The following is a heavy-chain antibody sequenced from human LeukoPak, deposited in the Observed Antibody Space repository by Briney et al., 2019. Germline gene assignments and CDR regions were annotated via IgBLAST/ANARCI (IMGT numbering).Heavy chain of an antibody. CDR3: ARPSSSTRFRIYRL. J-gene: IGHJ4*02. CDR1: GGSFSGYY. CDR2: INHSGST. V-gene: IGHV4-34*01. D-gene: IGHD2-2*01. Sequence: KPSETLSLTCAVYGGSFSGYYWSWIRQPPGKGLEWIGEINHSGSTNYNPSLKSRVTISVDTSKNQFSLKLSSVTAADTAVYYCARPSSSTRFRIYRLWGQGTLVTVSS.